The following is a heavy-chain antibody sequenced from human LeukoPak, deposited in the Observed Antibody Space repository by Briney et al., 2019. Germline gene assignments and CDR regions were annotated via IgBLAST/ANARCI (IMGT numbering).Heavy chain of an antibody. CDR3: TKGGGVHSHSD. D-gene: IGHD2-15*01. Sequence: QPGGTLRLSRAASGFTFSSYGMSWVRQAPGKGLEWVSAISGSGGNTYYADSVKGRFTISRDNSKNTLYLQMNSLRAEDTAVYYCTKGGGVHSHSDWGQGTLVTVSS. CDR1: GFTFSSYG. CDR2: ISGSGGNT. V-gene: IGHV3-23*01. J-gene: IGHJ4*02.